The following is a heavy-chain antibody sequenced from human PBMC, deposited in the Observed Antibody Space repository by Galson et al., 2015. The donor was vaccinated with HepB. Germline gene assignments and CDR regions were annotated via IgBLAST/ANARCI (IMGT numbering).Heavy chain of an antibody. D-gene: IGHD4-23*01. V-gene: IGHV3-21*01. CDR2: ISSSSSYI. J-gene: IGHJ2*01. CDR1: GFTFSSYS. CDR3: ARPSTVVMPKNWYFDL. Sequence: SLRLSCAASGFTFSSYSMNWVRQAPGKGLEWVSSISSSSSYIYYADSVKGRFTISRDNAKNSLYLQMNSLRAEDTAVYYCARPSTVVMPKNWYFDLWGRGTLVTVSS.